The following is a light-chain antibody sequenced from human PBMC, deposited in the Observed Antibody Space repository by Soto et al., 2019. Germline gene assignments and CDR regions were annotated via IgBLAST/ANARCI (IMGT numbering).Light chain of an antibody. CDR3: TSYTSISTLVL. Sequence: QSALTQPASVSGSPGQSITISCTGTSSDVGGYNYVSWYQQHPGKAPKLMIYDVNDWPSGVSNRFSGSKSGNTASLTISGLQAEDEADYYCTSYTSISTLVLFGGGTKVTVL. CDR1: SSDVGGYNY. J-gene: IGLJ2*01. CDR2: DVN. V-gene: IGLV2-14*01.